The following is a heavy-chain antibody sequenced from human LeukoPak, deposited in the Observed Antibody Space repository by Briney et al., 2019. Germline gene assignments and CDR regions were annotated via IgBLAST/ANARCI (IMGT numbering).Heavy chain of an antibody. CDR3: AREIGETTITSSGEH. D-gene: IGHD3-10*01. CDR1: GGSIISRSYY. J-gene: IGHJ1*01. CDR2: VYYTGTT. Sequence: SETLSLTCTVSGGSIISRSYYWVWICQPPGKGLEWMGSVYYTGTTYYKPSLKSRLTISVDTSNNQFSLRMTSVTAADTAVYYCAREIGETTITSSGEHWGQGTLVTVSS. V-gene: IGHV4-39*07.